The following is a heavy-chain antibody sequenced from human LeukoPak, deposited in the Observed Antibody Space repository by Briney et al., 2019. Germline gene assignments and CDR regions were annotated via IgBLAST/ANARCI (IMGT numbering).Heavy chain of an antibody. V-gene: IGHV3-23*01. J-gene: IGHJ4*02. CDR3: AKIAVGATSSPLDY. D-gene: IGHD1-26*01. Sequence: GGSLRLPCAASGFTFSSYAMSWVRQAPGKGLEWVSAISGSGGSTYYADSVTGRFTISRDNSKNTLYLQMNSLRVEDTALYFCAKIAVGATSSPLDYWGQGTLVTVSS. CDR1: GFTFSSYA. CDR2: ISGSGGST.